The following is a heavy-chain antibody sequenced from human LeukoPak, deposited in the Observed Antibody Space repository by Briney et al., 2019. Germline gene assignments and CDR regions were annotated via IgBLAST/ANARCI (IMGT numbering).Heavy chain of an antibody. V-gene: IGHV3-7*03. J-gene: IGHJ3*02. CDR3: AKDPVIGAPHVFDI. CDR2: IEEDGNKK. CDR1: GFTLSNYW. Sequence: GGSLRLSCATSGFTLSNYWMNWVRQAPGKGLEWVANIEEDGNKKNYVDSVKGRFTISRDNVKNSIYLQMNSLRADDTAVYYCAKDPVIGAPHVFDIWGHGTMVTVSS.